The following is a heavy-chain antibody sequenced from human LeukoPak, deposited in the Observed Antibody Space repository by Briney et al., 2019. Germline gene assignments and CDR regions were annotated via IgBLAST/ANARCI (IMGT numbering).Heavy chain of an antibody. Sequence: GGSLRLSCTASGFTVSSDYMSWVRQAPGKGLEWVAVVYSGGNTYYADSAKGRFTISRDNFKNTLYLQMNSLRAEDTAVYYCAREPPGGGFDYWGQGTLVTVSP. CDR1: GFTVSSDY. D-gene: IGHD3-16*01. V-gene: IGHV3-66*01. CDR3: AREPPGGGFDY. CDR2: VYSGGNT. J-gene: IGHJ4*02.